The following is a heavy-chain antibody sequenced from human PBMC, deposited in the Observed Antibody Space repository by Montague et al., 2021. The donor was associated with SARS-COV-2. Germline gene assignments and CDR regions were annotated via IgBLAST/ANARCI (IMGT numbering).Heavy chain of an antibody. V-gene: IGHV4-59*01. CDR2: IYYRGST. J-gene: IGHJ5*02. CDR1: NGSINSYY. CDR3: AREGLHNWFDP. Sequence: SETLSLSCTVSNGSINSYYRSWIRQPPGERLEWIGYIYYRGSTNYNPSLESRVTMSIDTSKNQFSLKLRSVTTADTAVYFCAREGLHNWFDPWGQGTLVIVSS.